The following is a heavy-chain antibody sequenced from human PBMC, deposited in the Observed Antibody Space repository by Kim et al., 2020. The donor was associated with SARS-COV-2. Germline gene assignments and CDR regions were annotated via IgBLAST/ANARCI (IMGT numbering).Heavy chain of an antibody. CDR1: GGSLSSYY. J-gene: IGHJ4*02. V-gene: IGHV4-34*01. CDR2: GNHSYST. Sequence: SETLSLTCAVYGGSLSSYYWTWIRQPPAKGLEWIGEGNHSYSTNYNPTLKSQITISVYTSKNQFSLTLSPMTATATAVYDCSNGGHYCSGGSCFNYCAQG. CDR3: SNGGHYCSGGSCFNY. D-gene: IGHD2-15*01.